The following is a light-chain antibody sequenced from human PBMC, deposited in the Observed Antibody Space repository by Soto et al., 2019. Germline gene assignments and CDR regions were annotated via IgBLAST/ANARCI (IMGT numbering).Light chain of an antibody. J-gene: IGLJ2*01. CDR1: SGSIASNY. CDR3: QSYDSSNQVV. V-gene: IGLV6-57*02. CDR2: EDN. Sequence: NFMLTQPHSVSASPGKTVTISCTGSSGSIASNYVQWYQQRPGSAPTTVIYEDNQRPSGVPDRFSGSIDSSSNSASLTISGQKTEDEADYYCQSYDSSNQVVFGGGTKLTVL.